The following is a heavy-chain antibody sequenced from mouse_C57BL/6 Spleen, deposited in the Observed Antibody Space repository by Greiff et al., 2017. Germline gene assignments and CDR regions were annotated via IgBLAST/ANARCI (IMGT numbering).Heavy chain of an antibody. V-gene: IGHV5-4*03. J-gene: IGHJ1*03. Sequence: EVNLVESGGGLVKPGGSLKLSCAASGFTFSSYAMSWVRQTPEKRLEWVATISDGGSYTYYPDNVKGRFTISRDNAKNNLYLQMSHLKSEDTAMYYCARGALGYYGSSYWYFDVWGTGTTVTVSS. CDR3: ARGALGYYGSSYWYFDV. CDR2: ISDGGSYT. D-gene: IGHD1-1*01. CDR1: GFTFSSYA.